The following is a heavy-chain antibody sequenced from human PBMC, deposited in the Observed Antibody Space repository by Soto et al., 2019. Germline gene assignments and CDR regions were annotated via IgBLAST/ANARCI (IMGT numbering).Heavy chain of an antibody. Sequence: QLQLVQSGTEVKKPGSSVTVSCKASGGTFGNYAINWLRQAPGQGLQWMGDISPMFHKANYEQTFQGRVSIIADESTNTVYMELSSPRSEDTAVHYSAREVEVHTPVFGVWGQGTLVTVSS. CDR2: ISPMFHKA. CDR3: AREVEVHTPVFGV. J-gene: IGHJ4*02. D-gene: IGHD3-10*01. V-gene: IGHV1-69*01. CDR1: GGTFGNYA.